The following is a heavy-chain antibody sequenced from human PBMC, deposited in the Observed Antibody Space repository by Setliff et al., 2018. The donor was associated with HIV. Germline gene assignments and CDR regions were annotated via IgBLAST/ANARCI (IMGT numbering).Heavy chain of an antibody. D-gene: IGHD3-10*01. CDR2: ISTYNGNT. Sequence: ASVKVSCKASGYTFTSYGISWVRQAPGQGLEWMGWISTYNGNTNYAQKLQGRVTITRDTSATIAYMELSSLTSEDTALYFCARTDYDSGKSVLDSWGQGTLVTVSS. J-gene: IGHJ5*01. V-gene: IGHV1-18*01. CDR1: GYTFTSYG. CDR3: ARTDYDSGKSVLDS.